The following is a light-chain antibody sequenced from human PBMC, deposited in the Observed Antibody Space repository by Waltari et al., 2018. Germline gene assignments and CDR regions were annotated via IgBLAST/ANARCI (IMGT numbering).Light chain of an antibody. CDR1: SSKIGAGHD. J-gene: IGLJ1*01. V-gene: IGLV1-40*01. CDR2: ANN. CDR3: QSYDSSLSGYV. Sequence: QSVLTQPPSVSGAPGQRVTISCTGSSSKIGAGHDVHWYQHLPGTAPKLLIYANNNRPSGVPDRFSGSESGTSASLAITGLQAEDEADYYCQSYDSSLSGYVFGTGTTVTVL.